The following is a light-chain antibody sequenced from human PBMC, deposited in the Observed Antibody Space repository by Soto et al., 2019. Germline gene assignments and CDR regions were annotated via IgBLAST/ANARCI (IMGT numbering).Light chain of an antibody. CDR2: GAS. Sequence: EIVLTQSPATLSVSPGERATLSCRASQSVSSNLAWYQQKPGQAPRLLIYGASTRATGIPARFSGSASGTEFTLTISSLQSEDFAVYYCQQYDNWPPWTFGQGTNAEIQ. J-gene: IGKJ1*01. CDR1: QSVSSN. V-gene: IGKV3D-15*01. CDR3: QQYDNWPPWT.